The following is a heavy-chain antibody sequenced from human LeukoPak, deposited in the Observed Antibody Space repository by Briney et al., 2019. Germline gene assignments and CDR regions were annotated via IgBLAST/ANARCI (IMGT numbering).Heavy chain of an antibody. V-gene: IGHV3-30*03. CDR3: AREDYDDSSGYSSGLDV. J-gene: IGHJ6*02. D-gene: IGHD3-22*01. CDR2: ISYDGSNK. CDR1: GFTFSSYG. Sequence: PGRSLRLSCAASGFTFSSYGMHWVRQAPGKGLEWVAVISYDGSNKYYADSVKGRFTISRDNSKDTLFLQMNSLKTDDTAVYYCAREDYDDSSGYSSGLDVWGQGTTVTVSS.